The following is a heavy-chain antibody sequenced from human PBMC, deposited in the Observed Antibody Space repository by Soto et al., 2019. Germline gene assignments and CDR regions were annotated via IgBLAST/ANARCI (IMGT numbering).Heavy chain of an antibody. Sequence: QVQLVQSGAEVKKPGSSVKVSCKASGGTFSSYAISWVRQAPGQGLEWMGGIIPIFGTANYAQKFQGRVTITADDSTSTAYMELSSLRSEDTAVYYCARCLDYVWGSYRVDYYYYGMDVWGQGTTVTVSS. CDR2: IIPIFGTA. CDR3: ARCLDYVWGSYRVDYYYYGMDV. CDR1: GGTFSSYA. V-gene: IGHV1-69*01. J-gene: IGHJ6*02. D-gene: IGHD3-16*02.